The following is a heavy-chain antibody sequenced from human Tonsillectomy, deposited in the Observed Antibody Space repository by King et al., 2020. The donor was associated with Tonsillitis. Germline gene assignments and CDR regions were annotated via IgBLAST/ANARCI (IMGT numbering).Heavy chain of an antibody. CDR3: ARFDSSGYYRYYFDY. CDR2: IYYSGST. Sequence: VQLQESGPGLVKPSETLSLTCTVSGGSISSYYWSWIRQPPGKGLEWIGYIYYSGSTNYNPSLKSRVTISVDTSKNQFSLKLSSVTAADTAVYYCARFDSSGYYRYYFDYWGQGPLVTVSS. D-gene: IGHD3-22*01. CDR1: GGSISSYY. J-gene: IGHJ4*02. V-gene: IGHV4-59*01.